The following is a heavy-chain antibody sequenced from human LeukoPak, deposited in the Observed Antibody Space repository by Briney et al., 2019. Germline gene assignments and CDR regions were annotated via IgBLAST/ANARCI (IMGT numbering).Heavy chain of an antibody. Sequence: SETLSLTCTVSGGSISSYYWSWIRQPPGKGLEWIGYIYYSGSTNYNPSLKSRVTISVDTSKNQFSLKLSSVTAADTAVYYCASRRRGANYYDSSGYDYWGQGTLVTVSS. CDR3: ASRRRGANYYDSSGYDY. D-gene: IGHD3-22*01. CDR2: IYYSGST. J-gene: IGHJ4*02. CDR1: GGSISSYY. V-gene: IGHV4-59*12.